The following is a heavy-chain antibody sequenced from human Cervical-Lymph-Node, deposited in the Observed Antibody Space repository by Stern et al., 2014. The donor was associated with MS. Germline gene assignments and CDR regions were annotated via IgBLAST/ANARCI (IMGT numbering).Heavy chain of an antibody. J-gene: IGHJ6*02. V-gene: IGHV3-30*18. D-gene: IGHD5-18*01. CDR3: AKEIVDTATNYYDYYGMDV. CDR2: ISYDGSNK. CDR1: GFTFSNYG. Sequence: VQLVESGGGVVQPGRSLRLSCAASGFTFSNYGMHWVRQAPGKGLEWGAVISYDGSNKYYTASVKGRFTISRDDSENTLYLQMNSLRPEDTAVYYCAKEIVDTATNYYDYYGMDVWGQGTSVTVSS.